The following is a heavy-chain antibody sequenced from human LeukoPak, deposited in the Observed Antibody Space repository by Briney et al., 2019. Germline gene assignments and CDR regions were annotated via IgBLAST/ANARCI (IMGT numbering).Heavy chain of an antibody. CDR3: ARQGLYYYDSSGPDAFDI. V-gene: IGHV4-38-2*01. CDR1: GYSISSGYY. D-gene: IGHD3-22*01. CDR2: IYHSGST. J-gene: IGHJ3*02. Sequence: SETLSLTCAVSGYSISSGYYWGWIRQPPGTGLEWIGSIYHSGSTYYNPSLKSRVTISVDTSKNQFSLKLSSVTAADTAVYYCARQGLYYYDSSGPDAFDIWGQGTMVTVSS.